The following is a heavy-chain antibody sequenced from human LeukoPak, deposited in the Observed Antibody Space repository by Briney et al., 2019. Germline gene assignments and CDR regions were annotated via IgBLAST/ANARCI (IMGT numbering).Heavy chain of an antibody. V-gene: IGHV3-23*01. D-gene: IGHD2/OR15-2a*01. CDR1: GXTFSSYA. CDR2: ISGSGGST. Sequence: PGGSLRLSCAASGXTFSSYAMSWVRQAPGKGLEWVSAISGSGGSTYYADSVKGRFTISRDSSKNTLYLQMNSLRAEDTAVYYCAKGISMGRYYFDYWGQGTLVTVSS. J-gene: IGHJ4*02. CDR3: AKGISMGRYYFDY.